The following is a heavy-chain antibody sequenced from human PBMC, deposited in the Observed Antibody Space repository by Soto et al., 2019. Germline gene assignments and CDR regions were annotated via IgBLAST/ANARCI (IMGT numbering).Heavy chain of an antibody. J-gene: IGHJ3*02. CDR1: GGSISSSSYY. CDR2: IYYSGST. V-gene: IGHV4-39*01. CDR3: TSVIVGATGDAFDI. Sequence: QLQLQESGPVLVKPSETLSLTCTVSGGSISSSSYYWGWIRQPPGKGLEWIGSIYYSGSTYYNPSLKSRVTISVDTSKNQFSLKLSSVTAADTAVYYCTSVIVGATGDAFDIWGQGTMVTVSS. D-gene: IGHD1-26*01.